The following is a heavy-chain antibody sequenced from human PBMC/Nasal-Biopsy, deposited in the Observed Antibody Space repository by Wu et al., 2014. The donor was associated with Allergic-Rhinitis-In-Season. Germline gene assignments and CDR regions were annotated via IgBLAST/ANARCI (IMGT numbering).Heavy chain of an antibody. CDR1: GASFSNYY. J-gene: IGHJ4*02. V-gene: IGHV4-59*01. CDR2: IYNGGST. CDR3: VTGAGWLPDY. Sequence: TLSLTCGVYGASFSNYYWTWIRQPPGKGLEWIGYIYNGGSTKYNPSLKSRVAMSVDTSKNQFSLNLNSVTAADTAVYYCVTGAGWLPDYWGQGTLVTVSS. D-gene: IGHD5-24*01.